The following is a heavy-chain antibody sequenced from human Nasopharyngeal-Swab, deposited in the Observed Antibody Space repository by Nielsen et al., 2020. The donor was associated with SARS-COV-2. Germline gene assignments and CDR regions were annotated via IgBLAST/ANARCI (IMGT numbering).Heavy chain of an antibody. Sequence: SETLSLTCTVSGGSISSYYWSWIRQPPGKGLEWIGEINHSGSTNYNPSLKSRVTISVDTSKNQFSLKLSSVTAADTAVYYCARGGWVVAATYAEYFQHWGQGTLVTVSS. V-gene: IGHV4-34*01. CDR2: INHSGST. D-gene: IGHD2-15*01. CDR3: ARGGWVVAATYAEYFQH. J-gene: IGHJ1*01. CDR1: GGSISSYY.